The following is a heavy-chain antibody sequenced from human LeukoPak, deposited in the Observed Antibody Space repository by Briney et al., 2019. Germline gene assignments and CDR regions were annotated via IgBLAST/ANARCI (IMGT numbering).Heavy chain of an antibody. J-gene: IGHJ6*03. V-gene: IGHV3-74*01. D-gene: IGHD5-24*01. CDR2: INSDGSST. CDR3: AKDFRDGYNHYYYYYMDV. Sequence: GGSLRLSCAASGFTFSSYWMHWVRQAPGKALVWVSRINSDGSSTSYADSVKGRFTISRDNAKNTLYLQMNSLRAEDTAVYYCAKDFRDGYNHYYYYYMDVWGKGTTVTISS. CDR1: GFTFSSYW.